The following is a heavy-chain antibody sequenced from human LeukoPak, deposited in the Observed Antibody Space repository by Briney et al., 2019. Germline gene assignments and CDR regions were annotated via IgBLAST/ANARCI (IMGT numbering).Heavy chain of an antibody. CDR3: VRDESVFDI. Sequence: ASVKVSCKASGYTFIDYDISWVRQAPGQGLEWMGWISGYNGNTNYAQKLQGRVTMTTDTSSTTAYMELRSLRFDDTAMYYCVRDESVFDIWGQGTMVTVSS. CDR1: GYTFIDYD. D-gene: IGHD5/OR15-5a*01. V-gene: IGHV1-18*01. CDR2: ISGYNGNT. J-gene: IGHJ3*02.